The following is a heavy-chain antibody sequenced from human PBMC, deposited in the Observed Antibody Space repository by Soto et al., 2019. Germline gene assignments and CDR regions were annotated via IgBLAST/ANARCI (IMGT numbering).Heavy chain of an antibody. CDR3: ASRDPGTSVDY. D-gene: IGHD1-7*01. Sequence: KASETLSLTCAVSGGSFTSNNWWTWVSEPPGQGLEWIGEIYRTGSTNYNPSLKSRVTISLDKSENQFSLKVTSLTAADTAVYYCASRDPGTSVDYWGQGNLVTVSS. CDR1: GGSFTSNNW. J-gene: IGHJ4*02. CDR2: IYRTGST. V-gene: IGHV4-4*02.